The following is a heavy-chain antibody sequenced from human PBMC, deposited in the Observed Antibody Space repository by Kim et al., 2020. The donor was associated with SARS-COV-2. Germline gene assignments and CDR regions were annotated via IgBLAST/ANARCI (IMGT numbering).Heavy chain of an antibody. CDR2: IRSKADGGTT. CDR1: GFTFGNSA. V-gene: IGHV3-49*03. J-gene: IGHJ6*02. CDR3: TRDYLAGRQHGTTYYYCGVDV. Sequence: GGSLRLSCAASGFTFGNSAMSWFRQAPGKGLEWVGFIRSKADGGTTEYAAPVKGRFTISRDDSKSIAYLQMNSLKTEDTAVYYCTRDYLAGRQHGTTYYYCGVDVWRQGTTVTVSS. D-gene: IGHD1-1*01.